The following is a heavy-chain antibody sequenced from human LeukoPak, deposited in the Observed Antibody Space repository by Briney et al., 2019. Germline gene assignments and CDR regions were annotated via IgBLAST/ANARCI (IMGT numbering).Heavy chain of an antibody. CDR1: GGSISSSNW. J-gene: IGHJ5*02. CDR2: IYHSGST. D-gene: IGHD6-19*01. Sequence: PSETLSLTCAVSGGSISSSNWWSWVRQPPGKGLEWIGEIYHSGSTNYNPSLKSRVTMSVDKSKNQFSLKLSSVTVADTAVYYCARRRNSSGWWGWFDPWGQGTLVTVSS. CDR3: ARRRNSSGWWGWFDP. V-gene: IGHV4-4*02.